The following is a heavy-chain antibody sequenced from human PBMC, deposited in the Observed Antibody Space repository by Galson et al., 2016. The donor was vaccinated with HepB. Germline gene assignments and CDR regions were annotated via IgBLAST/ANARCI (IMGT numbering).Heavy chain of an antibody. J-gene: IGHJ3*02. V-gene: IGHV3-7*03. CDR3: ARDSSPPGDNYLDAFDS. Sequence: SLRLSCAASGFTFSAYWMTWVRQAPGKGLEWVANINRDGSVEHYVDSLRGRFTISRDNAENSLYLQLNSLRPEDTAIYYCARDSSPPGDNYLDAFDSWGQGTMVTFSS. D-gene: IGHD4-11*01. CDR2: INRDGSVE. CDR1: GFTFSAYW.